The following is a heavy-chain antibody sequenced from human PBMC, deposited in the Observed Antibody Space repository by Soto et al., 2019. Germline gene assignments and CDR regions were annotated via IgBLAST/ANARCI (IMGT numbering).Heavy chain of an antibody. CDR2: IYYSGST. Sequence: SETLSLTCTVSGGSISSGGYYWSWIRQHPGKGLEWIGYIYYSGSTYYNPSLKSRVTISVDTSKNQFSLKLSSVTAADTAVYYCARGALGYSYGHRYFDYWGQGTLVTVSS. D-gene: IGHD5-18*01. CDR3: ARGALGYSYGHRYFDY. J-gene: IGHJ4*02. V-gene: IGHV4-31*03. CDR1: GGSISSGGYY.